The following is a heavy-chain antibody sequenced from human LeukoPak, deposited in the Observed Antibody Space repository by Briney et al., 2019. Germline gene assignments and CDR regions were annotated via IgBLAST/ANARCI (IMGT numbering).Heavy chain of an antibody. D-gene: IGHD1-1*01. J-gene: IGHJ4*02. CDR2: ISSSSSYI. CDR1: GFTFSSYS. Sequence: GGSLRLSYAASGFTFSSYSINWVRRAPGKGLEWVSSISSSSSYIYYADSVKGRFTISRDNAKNSLYLQMNSLRAEDTAVYYCARFYAGTVLDYWGQGTLVTVSS. CDR3: ARFYAGTVLDY. V-gene: IGHV3-21*01.